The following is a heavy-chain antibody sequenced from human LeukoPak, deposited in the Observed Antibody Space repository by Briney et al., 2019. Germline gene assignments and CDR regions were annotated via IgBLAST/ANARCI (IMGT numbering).Heavy chain of an antibody. CDR1: GFTFSSYS. CDR2: ISSSSYI. V-gene: IGHV3-21*01. J-gene: IGHJ6*03. Sequence: GGSLRLSCAASGFTFSSYSMNWVRQAPGKGLEWVSYISSSSYIYYSDSVKGRFTISRDTAKNSLYLQMNSLRAEDTAVYYCVRDYYDGCGYYYEYYYYYYMDVWGKGTTVTVSS. D-gene: IGHD3-22*01. CDR3: VRDYYDGCGYYYEYYYYYYMDV.